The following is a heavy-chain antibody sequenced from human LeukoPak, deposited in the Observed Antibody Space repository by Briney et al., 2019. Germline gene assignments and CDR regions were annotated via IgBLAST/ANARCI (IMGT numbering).Heavy chain of an antibody. D-gene: IGHD3-10*01. J-gene: IGHJ6*02. Sequence: GVSVKVSCKASGYTFTSYYMHWVRQAPGQGLEWMGIINPSGGSTSYAQKFQGRVTMTRDTSTSTVYMELSSLRSEDTAVYYCARGMAMVRGVIIAYYYGMDVWGQGTTVTVSS. V-gene: IGHV1-46*01. CDR2: INPSGGST. CDR1: GYTFTSYY. CDR3: ARGMAMVRGVIIAYYYGMDV.